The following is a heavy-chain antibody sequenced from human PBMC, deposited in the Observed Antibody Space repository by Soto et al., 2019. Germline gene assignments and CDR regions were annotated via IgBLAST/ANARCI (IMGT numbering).Heavy chain of an antibody. J-gene: IGHJ3*02. CDR1: GGSISSGGYY. Sequence: SETLSLTCTVSGGSISSGGYYWSWIRQHPGKGLEWIGYIYYSGSTYYNPSLKSRVTISVDTSKNQFSLKLSSVTAADTAVYYCARVGGDYDAVAFDIWGQGTMVTVSS. D-gene: IGHD4-17*01. CDR2: IYYSGST. CDR3: ARVGGDYDAVAFDI. V-gene: IGHV4-31*03.